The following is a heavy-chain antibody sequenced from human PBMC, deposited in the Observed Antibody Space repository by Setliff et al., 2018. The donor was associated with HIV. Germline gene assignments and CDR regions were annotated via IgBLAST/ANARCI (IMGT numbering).Heavy chain of an antibody. D-gene: IGHD3-22*01. Sequence: PSETLSLTCTVSGGSISSGNYYWSWIRQPAGKGLEWIGRIYTSGSTNYNPSLKSRVTISVDTSKNQFSLNLSSVTAADTAVYYCARHDSGGYYSLDYWGQGTLVTVSS. CDR1: GGSISSGNYY. J-gene: IGHJ4*02. CDR2: IYTSGST. CDR3: ARHDSGGYYSLDY. V-gene: IGHV4-61*02.